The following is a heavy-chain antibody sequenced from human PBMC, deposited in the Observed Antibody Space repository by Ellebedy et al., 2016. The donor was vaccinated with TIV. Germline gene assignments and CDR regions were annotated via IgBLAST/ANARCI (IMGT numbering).Heavy chain of an antibody. CDR2: TYYRSKWYY. CDR3: ARYNSGWKIFDY. V-gene: IGHV6-1*01. J-gene: IGHJ4*02. CDR1: GDSVSSNSPT. D-gene: IGHD6-19*01. Sequence: SQTLSLTCAISGDSVSSNSPTWNWIRQSPSRGLEWLGRTYYRSKWYYEYAVSVYSRITINPAKSKNQFSLQLNSVTPEDTAVYYCARYNSGWKIFDYWGQGTLVTVSS.